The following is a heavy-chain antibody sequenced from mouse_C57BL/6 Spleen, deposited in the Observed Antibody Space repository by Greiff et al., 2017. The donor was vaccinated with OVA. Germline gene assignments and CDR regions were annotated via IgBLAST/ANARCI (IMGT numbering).Heavy chain of an antibody. J-gene: IGHJ4*01. D-gene: IGHD1-1*01. CDR2: INPNNGGT. CDR1: GYTFTDYN. Sequence: VQLQQSGPELVKPGASVKMSCKASGYTFTDYNMHWVKQSHGKSLEWIGYINPNNGGTSYNQKFKGKATLTVNKSSSTAYMELRSLTSEDSAVYYCATITTVGIAMDYWGQGTSVTVSS. V-gene: IGHV1-22*01. CDR3: ATITTVGIAMDY.